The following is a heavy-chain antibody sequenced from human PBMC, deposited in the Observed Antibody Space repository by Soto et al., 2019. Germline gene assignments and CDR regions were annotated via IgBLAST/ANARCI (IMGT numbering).Heavy chain of an antibody. J-gene: IGHJ4*02. V-gene: IGHV3-23*01. Sequence: GGSLRLSCAASGFTFSSYAMSWVRQAPGKGLEWVSAISGSGGSTYYADSVKGRFTISRDNSKNTLYLQMNSLRAEDTAVYYCAKGISTGLGMNGRPDYYFDYWGQGTLVTVSS. D-gene: IGHD7-27*01. CDR2: ISGSGGST. CDR1: GFTFSSYA. CDR3: AKGISTGLGMNGRPDYYFDY.